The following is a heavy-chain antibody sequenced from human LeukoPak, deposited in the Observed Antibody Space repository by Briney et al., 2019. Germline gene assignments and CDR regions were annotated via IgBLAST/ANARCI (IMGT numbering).Heavy chain of an antibody. CDR3: AMGPYYDFWSGYYNYYYGMDV. CDR1: GGTFSSYA. CDR2: IIPIFGTA. V-gene: IGHV1-69*05. D-gene: IGHD3-3*01. Sequence: ASVKVSCKASGGTFSSYAISWVRQAPGQGLEWMGGIIPIFGTANYAQKLQGRVTMTTDTSTSTAYMELRSLRSDDTAVYYCAMGPYYDFWSGYYNYYYGMDVWGQGTTVTVSS. J-gene: IGHJ6*02.